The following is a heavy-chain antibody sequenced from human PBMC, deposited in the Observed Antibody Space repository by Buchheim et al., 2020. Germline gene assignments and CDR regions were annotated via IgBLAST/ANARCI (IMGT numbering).Heavy chain of an antibody. D-gene: IGHD6-19*01. CDR2: VCSNGYST. CDR3: AKDISRGWFEAFDF. Sequence: EVQLLESGGGLVQPGGSLRLSCAVSGFTFSGYAMNWVRQAPGKGLEWVSVVCSNGYSTYSADSVKGRFTVSRDNSKNTVYLQMYSLRAEDSAIYYCAKDISRGWFEAFDFWGQGTL. J-gene: IGHJ4*02. CDR1: GFTFSGYA. V-gene: IGHV3-23*01.